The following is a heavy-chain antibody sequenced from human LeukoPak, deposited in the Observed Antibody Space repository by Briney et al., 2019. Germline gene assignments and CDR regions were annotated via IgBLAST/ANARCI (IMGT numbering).Heavy chain of an antibody. CDR2: IYYSGTT. D-gene: IGHD6-13*01. CDR1: GGSISICY. V-gene: IGHV4-59*01. J-gene: IGHJ4*02. CDR3: ARGVYIAAAQYGY. Sequence: SSETLSLTCTVSGGSISICYWSWIRQPPGKGLEWIGYIYYSGTTNYNPSLKSRVTISVDTSKNQFSLKLSSVTAADTAVYYCARGVYIAAAQYGYWGQGTLVTVSS.